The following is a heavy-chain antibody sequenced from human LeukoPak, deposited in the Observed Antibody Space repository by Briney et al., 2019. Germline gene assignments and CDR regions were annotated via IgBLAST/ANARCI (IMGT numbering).Heavy chain of an antibody. J-gene: IGHJ4*02. CDR2: ISYDGSNK. Sequence: PGGSLRLSCAASGFTFSSYGMHWVRQAPGKGLEWVAVISYDGSNKYYADSVKGRFTISRDNSKKTLYLQMNSLRAEDTAVYYCAEVPFDYWGQGTLVTVSS. CDR1: GFTFSSYG. CDR3: AEVPFDY. V-gene: IGHV3-30*18.